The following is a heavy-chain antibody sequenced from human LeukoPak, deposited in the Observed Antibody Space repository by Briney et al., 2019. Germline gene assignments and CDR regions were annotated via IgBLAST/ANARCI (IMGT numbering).Heavy chain of an antibody. J-gene: IGHJ4*02. V-gene: IGHV1-8*01. D-gene: IGHD3-3*02. Sequence: ASVKVSCKASGYTFTSYDINWVRQATGQGLEWMGWMNPNSGNTGYAQKFQSRVTMTRNTSISTAYMELSSLRSEDTAVYYCARGHSWSEVSLYGGYETNDYWGQGTLVTVSS. CDR1: GYTFTSYD. CDR3: ARGHSWSEVSLYGGYETNDY. CDR2: MNPNSGNT.